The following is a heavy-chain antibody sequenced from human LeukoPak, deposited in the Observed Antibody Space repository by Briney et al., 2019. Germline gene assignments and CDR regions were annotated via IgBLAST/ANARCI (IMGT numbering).Heavy chain of an antibody. Sequence: ASVKVSCKASGYTFTSYDISWVRQAPGQGLEWMGWISAYNGNTNYAQKLQGRVTMTTDTSTSTAYMELRSLRSDDTAVYYCARVRYPLQKPYYYYYMDVWGKGTAVTVSS. V-gene: IGHV1-18*01. D-gene: IGHD4-11*01. CDR3: ARVRYPLQKPYYYYYMDV. CDR1: GYTFTSYD. CDR2: ISAYNGNT. J-gene: IGHJ6*03.